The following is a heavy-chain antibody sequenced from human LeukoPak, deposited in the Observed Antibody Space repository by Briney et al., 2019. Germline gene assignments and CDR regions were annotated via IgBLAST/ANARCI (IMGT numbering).Heavy chain of an antibody. J-gene: IGHJ6*02. V-gene: IGHV1-8*01. CDR3: ATVSSTSPRPYGMDV. CDR1: GYTFTSYD. Sequence: ASVKVSCKASGYTFTSYDINWVRQATGQGLEWMGWMNLNSGNTGYAQKFQGRVTMTRNTSIGTAHMELSSLSSEDTAVYYCATVSSTSPRPYGMDVWGQGTTVTVSS. CDR2: MNLNSGNT. D-gene: IGHD2-2*01.